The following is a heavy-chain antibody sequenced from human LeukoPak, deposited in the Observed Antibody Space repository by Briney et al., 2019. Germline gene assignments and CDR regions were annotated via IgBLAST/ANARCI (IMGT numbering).Heavy chain of an antibody. CDR2: ISGSGSPI. Sequence: PGGSLRLSCAASGFTFSDYYMSWIRQAPGKGLEWVSYISGSGSPIYDADSVKGRFTVSRDNAKNSLYLQMNSLRAEDTAVYYCARDRRGRGFTYGQPLDYWAREPWSPSPQ. CDR3: ARDRRGRGFTYGQPLDY. V-gene: IGHV3-11*01. D-gene: IGHD5-18*01. CDR1: GFTFSDYY. J-gene: IGHJ4*02.